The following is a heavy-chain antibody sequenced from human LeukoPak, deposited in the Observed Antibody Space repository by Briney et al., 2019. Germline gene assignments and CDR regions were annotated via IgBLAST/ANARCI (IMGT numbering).Heavy chain of an antibody. CDR1: GFTFSSYG. D-gene: IGHD7-27*01. Sequence: GGTLRLSCAASGFTFSSYGMSWVRQMPGKGLEWMGIIYPGDSDTRYSPSFQGQVTISADKSISTAYLQWSSLKASDTAMYYCARHTYSAGDDYWGQGTLVTVSS. CDR2: IYPGDSDT. J-gene: IGHJ4*02. CDR3: ARHTYSAGDDY. V-gene: IGHV5-51*01.